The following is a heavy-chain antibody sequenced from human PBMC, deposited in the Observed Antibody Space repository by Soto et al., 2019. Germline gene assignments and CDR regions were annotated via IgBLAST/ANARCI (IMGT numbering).Heavy chain of an antibody. J-gene: IGHJ4*02. CDR3: ANQNDYGDYRSDY. Sequence: PSETLSLTCTVSGGSISSSSYYWGWIRQPPGKGLEWIGSIYYSGSTYYNPSLKSRVTISVDTSKNQFSLKLSSVTAADTAVYYCANQNDYGDYRSDYWGQGTLVTVSS. V-gene: IGHV4-39*01. D-gene: IGHD4-17*01. CDR1: GGSISSSSYY. CDR2: IYYSGST.